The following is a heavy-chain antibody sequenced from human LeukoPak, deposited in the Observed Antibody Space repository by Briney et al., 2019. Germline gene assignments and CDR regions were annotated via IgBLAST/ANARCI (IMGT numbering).Heavy chain of an antibody. V-gene: IGHV1-69*13. CDR1: GGTFSSYA. J-gene: IGHJ6*03. CDR3: ARGLAARRLYYYYMDV. CDR2: IIPIFGTA. D-gene: IGHD6-6*01. Sequence: ASVKVSCKASGGTFSSYAISWVRQAPGQGLEWMGGIIPIFGTANYAQKFQGRVTITADESTSTAYMELSSLRSEDTAVYYCARGLAARRLYYYYMDVWGKGTTVTVSS.